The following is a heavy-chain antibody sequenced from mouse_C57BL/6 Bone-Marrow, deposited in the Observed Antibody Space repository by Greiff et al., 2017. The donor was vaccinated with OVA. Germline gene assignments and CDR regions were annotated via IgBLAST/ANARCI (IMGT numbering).Heavy chain of an antibody. CDR3: ARDYGSSFAY. J-gene: IGHJ3*01. V-gene: IGHV1-54*01. CDR1: GYAFTNYL. Sequence: VKLQESGAELVRPGTSVKVSCKASGYAFTNYLIEWVKQRPGQGLEWIGVINPGSGGTNYNEKFKGKATLTADKSSSTAYMQLSSLTSEDSAVYCCARDYGSSFAYWGQGTLVTVSA. D-gene: IGHD1-1*01. CDR2: INPGSGGT.